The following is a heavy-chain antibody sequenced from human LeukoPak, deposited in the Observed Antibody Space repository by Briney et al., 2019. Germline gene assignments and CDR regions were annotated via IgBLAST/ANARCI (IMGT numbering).Heavy chain of an antibody. V-gene: IGHV3-21*01. D-gene: IGHD3-9*01. Sequence: GGSLRLSCDTSGFTFNRFTMSWVRQAPGKGLEWVSSISGSAISIDFADSVKGRFTISRDNAKNSVHLQMNSLRAEDTAVYYCAKVFDILIGSFDYRGQGTLVTVSS. J-gene: IGHJ4*02. CDR3: AKVFDILIGSFDY. CDR1: GFTFNRFT. CDR2: ISGSAISI.